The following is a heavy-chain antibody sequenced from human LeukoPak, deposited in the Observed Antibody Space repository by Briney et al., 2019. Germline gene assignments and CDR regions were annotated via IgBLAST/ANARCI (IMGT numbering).Heavy chain of an antibody. V-gene: IGHV3-30-3*01. CDR3: ARDWTLNY. CDR2: VSFDGDNK. J-gene: IGHJ4*02. D-gene: IGHD3/OR15-3a*01. Sequence: PGGSLRLSCAASGFTFSSYAMHWVRQAPGKGLEWVAVVSFDGDNKYYADSVKDRFTISRDNSRNTLYLQLNSLRAEDTAVYYCARDWTLNYWGQGTLVTVSS. CDR1: GFTFSSYA.